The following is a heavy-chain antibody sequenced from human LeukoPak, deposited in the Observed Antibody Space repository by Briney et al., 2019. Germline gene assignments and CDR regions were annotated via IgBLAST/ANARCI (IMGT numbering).Heavy chain of an antibody. Sequence: GGSLRLSCAASGFTFSNYAMSWVRQAPGKGLEWVSFIGTSGGDIDYADSVKGRFSISRDNAKNTLSLQMNSLRVDDTAVYYCARDPNWGSGYWGQGTLVTVSS. J-gene: IGHJ4*02. CDR2: IGTSGGDI. V-gene: IGHV3-23*01. D-gene: IGHD7-27*01. CDR3: ARDPNWGSGY. CDR1: GFTFSNYA.